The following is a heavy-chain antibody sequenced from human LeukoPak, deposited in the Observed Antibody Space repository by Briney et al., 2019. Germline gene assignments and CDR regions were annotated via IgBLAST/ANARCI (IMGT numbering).Heavy chain of an antibody. Sequence: SETLSLTCTVSGGSISSYYWSWIRQPPGKGLEWIGYIYYSGSTNYNPSLKSRVTISVDTSKNQFSLKLSSVTAADTAVYYRARVNTIFGVVIQNWFDPWGQGTLVTVSS. J-gene: IGHJ5*02. D-gene: IGHD3-3*01. CDR3: ARVNTIFGVVIQNWFDP. CDR2: IYYSGST. V-gene: IGHV4-59*01. CDR1: GGSISSYY.